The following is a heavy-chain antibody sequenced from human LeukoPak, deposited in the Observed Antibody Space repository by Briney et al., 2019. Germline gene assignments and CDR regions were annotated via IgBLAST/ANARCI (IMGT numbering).Heavy chain of an antibody. CDR2: IYYSGST. D-gene: IGHD3-22*01. CDR1: GGSISSSSYY. CDR3: ARSYYYDSSGYYPI. Sequence: SETLSLTCTVSGGSISSSSYYWGWLRQPPGKGLEWIGSIYYSGSTYYNPSLKSRVTISVDTSKNQFSLKLSSVTAADTAVYYCARSYYYDSSGYYPIWGQGTMVTVS. V-gene: IGHV4-39*01. J-gene: IGHJ3*02.